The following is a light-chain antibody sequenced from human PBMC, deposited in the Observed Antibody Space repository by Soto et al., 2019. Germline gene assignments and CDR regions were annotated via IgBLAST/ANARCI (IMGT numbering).Light chain of an antibody. CDR3: TSYAGNNNYV. CDR1: SCGVGGYDY. CDR2: EVS. Sequence: QYALTQPPSASGSPGQSVTISCTGTSCGVGGYDYVSWYQQYPGKAPKLVIYEVSKRPSGVPDRFSGSKSGNTASLTVSGLQAEDEADYYCTSYAGNNNYVFGVGTKVTVL. V-gene: IGLV2-8*01. J-gene: IGLJ1*01.